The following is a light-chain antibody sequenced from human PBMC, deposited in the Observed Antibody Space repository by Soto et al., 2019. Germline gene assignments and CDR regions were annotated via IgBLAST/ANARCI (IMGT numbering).Light chain of an antibody. Sequence: DIVMTQSPASLAVSLGERATINCKSSQSLLNSANDKIHLAWYQQKPGQPPKLLIWRASTRDSGVPDRFSGSGSGTDFTLNINSLQAEDVATYYCQQYFSAPLTFGGGTQVAI. V-gene: IGKV4-1*01. CDR2: RAS. CDR1: QSLLNSANDKIH. J-gene: IGKJ4*01. CDR3: QQYFSAPLT.